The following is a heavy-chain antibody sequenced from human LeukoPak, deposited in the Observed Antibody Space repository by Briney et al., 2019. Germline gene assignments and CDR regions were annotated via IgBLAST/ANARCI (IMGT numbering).Heavy chain of an antibody. D-gene: IGHD3-10*01. CDR1: GGSISSGSYY. J-gene: IGHJ5*02. CDR2: IYSRGST. CDR3: AREGLNMVRGVIPKEAWGWFDP. Sequence: SETLSLTCTVSGGSISSGSYYWNWIRQPAGKGLEWIGRIYSRGSTNYNPSLKSRVTISVDTSKNQFSLKLSSVTAADTAVYYCAREGLNMVRGVIPKEAWGWFDPWGQGTLVTVSS. V-gene: IGHV4-61*02.